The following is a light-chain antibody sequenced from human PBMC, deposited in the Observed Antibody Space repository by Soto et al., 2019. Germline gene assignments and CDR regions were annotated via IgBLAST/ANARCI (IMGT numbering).Light chain of an antibody. J-gene: IGLJ1*01. CDR1: SSDVGAYDA. V-gene: IGLV2-14*01. CDR2: EVS. CDR3: TSYTSSFTHL. Sequence: QSALAQPASVSGSPGQSITISCTGTSSDVGAYDAVSWYQQHPGKAPQVMIFEVSNRPSGVSNRFSGSKSGNTASLTISGLQTEDEADYYCTSYTSSFTHLFGTGTKVTVL.